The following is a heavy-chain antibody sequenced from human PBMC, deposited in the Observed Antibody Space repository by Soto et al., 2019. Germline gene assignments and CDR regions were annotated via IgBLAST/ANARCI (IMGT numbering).Heavy chain of an antibody. CDR3: AKDSTYYDFWSGLYYFDY. Sequence: PGGSLRLSCAASGFTFSSYGMHWVRQAPGKGLEWVAVISYDGSNKYYADSVKGRFTISRDNSKNTLYLQMNSLRAEDTAVYYCAKDSTYYDFWSGLYYFDYWGQGTLVTVSS. V-gene: IGHV3-30*18. CDR1: GFTFSSYG. D-gene: IGHD3-3*01. CDR2: ISYDGSNK. J-gene: IGHJ4*02.